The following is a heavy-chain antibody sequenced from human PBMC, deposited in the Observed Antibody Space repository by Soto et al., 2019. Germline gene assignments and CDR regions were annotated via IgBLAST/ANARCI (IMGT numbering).Heavy chain of an antibody. CDR3: ATVRWELHDAFDI. D-gene: IGHD1-26*01. V-gene: IGHV4-31*03. J-gene: IGHJ3*02. CDR2: IYHSGMT. CDR1: GGSISTGGYY. Sequence: QVQLQESGPGLVKSSQTLSLTCTVSGGSISTGGYYWSWIRQRPGSGLEWIGYIYHSGMTFSNPSLQSRVAISIDTSQNQFSLKLSSVTAADTAVYYCATVRWELHDAFDIWGHGTMVSVSS.